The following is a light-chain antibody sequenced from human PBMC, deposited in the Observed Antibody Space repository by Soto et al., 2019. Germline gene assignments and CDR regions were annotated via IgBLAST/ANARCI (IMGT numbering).Light chain of an antibody. CDR1: TSDVGGYNY. CDR3: SSYTSSSTEV. CDR2: DVS. J-gene: IGLJ2*01. V-gene: IGLV2-14*03. Sequence: QSALTQPASVSGSPGQSITISCTGTTSDVGGYNYVSWYQHHPGKAPKLMIYDVSNRPSGVSNRFSGSKSVNTASLTISGLQAEDEADYYCSSYTSSSTEVFGGGTKLTVL.